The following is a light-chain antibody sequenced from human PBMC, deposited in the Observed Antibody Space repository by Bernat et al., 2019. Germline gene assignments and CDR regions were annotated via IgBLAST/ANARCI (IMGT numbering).Light chain of an antibody. CDR3: SAWDSSLNVWV. CDR1: SHNVGNQG. V-gene: IGLV10-54*01. CDR2: RSN. Sequence: QAGLTQPPSVSKGLRQTATLTCTGNSHNVGNQGADWLQKHQGHPPKLLSYRSNNRPSGISERLSASRSGNTASPTITGLQPEDEADYYCSAWDSSLNVWVFGGGTKLTVL. J-gene: IGLJ3*02.